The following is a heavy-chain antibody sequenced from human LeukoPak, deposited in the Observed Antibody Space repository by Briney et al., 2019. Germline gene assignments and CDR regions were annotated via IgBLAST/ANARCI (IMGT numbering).Heavy chain of an antibody. CDR2: IFYSGST. D-gene: IGHD1-26*01. CDR3: ARVRGSGSYFDYYYYMDV. CDR1: GGSISTSNYY. J-gene: IGHJ6*03. Sequence: SETLSLTCTVSGGSISTSNYYWGWIRQPPGKGLEWIGNIFYSGSTYYNPSLKSRVTISVDTSKNQFSLKLSSVTAADTAVYYCARVRGSGSYFDYYYYMDVWGKGTTVTVSS. V-gene: IGHV4-39*07.